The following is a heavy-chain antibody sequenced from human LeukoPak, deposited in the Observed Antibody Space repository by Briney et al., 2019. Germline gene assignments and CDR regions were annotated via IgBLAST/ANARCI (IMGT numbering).Heavy chain of an antibody. D-gene: IGHD2-21*02. Sequence: ASVKVSCKASGGTFSSYAISWVRQAPGQGLDWMGWISHYGGNTIYAQKFQDRVTMSTDTSTSTALMELRNLRSDDTAVYYCTRSEKAYCGGVCDNYHMDVWGRGTTVTVSS. CDR2: ISHYGGNT. CDR3: TRSEKAYCGGVCDNYHMDV. V-gene: IGHV1-18*01. CDR1: GGTFSSYA. J-gene: IGHJ6*03.